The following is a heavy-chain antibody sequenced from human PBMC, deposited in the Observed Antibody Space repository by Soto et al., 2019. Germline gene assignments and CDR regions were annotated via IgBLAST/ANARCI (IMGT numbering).Heavy chain of an antibody. D-gene: IGHD6-13*01. Sequence: SETLSLTCAVQGGSFSGYIWTWIRQPPGKGLQWIGQINHSGSTYYNPSLKSRVTISLYPSNDQFSLELDSVTAADTAVYYCARDTQFYSSSCDYWGQGTLVTVSS. CDR2: INHSGST. CDR1: GGSFSGYI. CDR3: ARDTQFYSSSCDY. V-gene: IGHV4-34*01. J-gene: IGHJ4*02.